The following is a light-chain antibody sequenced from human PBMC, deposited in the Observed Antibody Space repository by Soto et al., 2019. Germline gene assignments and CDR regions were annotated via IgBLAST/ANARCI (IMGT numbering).Light chain of an antibody. CDR3: QQSYSTPPWT. Sequence: DIQMTQSPSSLSASVGDRVTITCRASQSIVTYLNWYLQKPGKAPKLLIYAASNLQSGVPSRFSGSGSGTAFTLTISSLQTEDFATYFCQQSYSTPPWTFGQGTKVEIK. J-gene: IGKJ1*01. CDR1: QSIVTY. CDR2: AAS. V-gene: IGKV1-39*01.